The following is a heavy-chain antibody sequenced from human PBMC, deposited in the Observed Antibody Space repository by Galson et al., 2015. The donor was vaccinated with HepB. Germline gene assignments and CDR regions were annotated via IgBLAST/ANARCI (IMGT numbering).Heavy chain of an antibody. D-gene: IGHD6-19*01. J-gene: IGHJ4*02. Sequence: SVKVSCKASGYTFTNYAMHWVRQAPGQRLEWMGWNSAGNGNTKYSQKFQGRVTITRDTSASTAYMELSSLRSEDAAVYYCARGGIAVAGISYWGQGTLVTVSS. V-gene: IGHV1-3*01. CDR2: NSAGNGNT. CDR1: GYTFTNYA. CDR3: ARGGIAVAGISY.